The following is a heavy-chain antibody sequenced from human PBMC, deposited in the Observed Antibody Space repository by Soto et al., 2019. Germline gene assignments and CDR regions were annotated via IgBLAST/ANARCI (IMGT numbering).Heavy chain of an antibody. V-gene: IGHV3-23*01. J-gene: IGHJ4*02. CDR1: GFTFSNYA. Sequence: EVQLLESGGGLVQPGGSLRLSCAASGFTFSNYAMSWVRQAPGKGLEWVSGISGGGGSSYYADSVKGRFTISRDNSKNTLYLQMNSLRAEDTAVYYCAHKCGVDCHSVFFYWCQGTRVIVSS. D-gene: IGHD2-21*02. CDR3: AHKCGVDCHSVFFY. CDR2: ISGGGGSS.